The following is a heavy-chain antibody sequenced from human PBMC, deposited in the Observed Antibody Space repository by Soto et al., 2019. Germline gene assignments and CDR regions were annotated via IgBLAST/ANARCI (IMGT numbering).Heavy chain of an antibody. CDR2: ISSSGSTI. J-gene: IGHJ4*02. Sequence: AGSLRLSCAASGFTFSSYEMNWVRQAPGQGLGWVSYISSSGSTIYYADTVKGRFTISRDNGKNSLYLQMNSLRAEDTAVYYCARSRYYYDSSGYYVFAYWGQGTLVTVSS. V-gene: IGHV3-48*03. CDR1: GFTFSSYE. CDR3: ARSRYYYDSSGYYVFAY. D-gene: IGHD3-22*01.